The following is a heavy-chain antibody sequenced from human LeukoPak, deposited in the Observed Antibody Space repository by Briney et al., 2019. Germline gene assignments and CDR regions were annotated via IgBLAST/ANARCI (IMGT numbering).Heavy chain of an antibody. CDR1: GYTFTSYS. V-gene: IGHV1-46*01. D-gene: IGHD7-27*01. CDR3: ARGTRVISPSTKLGIGRYFDY. J-gene: IGHJ4*02. Sequence: GASVKVSCKASGYTFTSYSMHWVRQAPGQGLEWMGIINPSGGSTIYAQKFQGRVTMTWDMSTSTVYMDLSSLRAEDTAVYYCARGTRVISPSTKLGIGRYFDYWGQGTLVTVSS. CDR2: INPSGGST.